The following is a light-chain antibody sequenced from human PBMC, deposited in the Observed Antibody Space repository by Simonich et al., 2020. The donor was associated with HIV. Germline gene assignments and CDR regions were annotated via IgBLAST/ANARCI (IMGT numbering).Light chain of an antibody. J-gene: IGKJ3*01. V-gene: IGKV2-28*01. CDR3: MQALQTPFT. CDR1: QSLLGSNGLKY. CDR2: LGS. Sequence: DIVMTQSPLSLPVTPGEPASLSCRSSQSLLGSNGLKYFDWYLQKPGQSPQLLIYLGSNRASGVPDRFSGSGSGTDFTLKISRVEAEDVGVYYCMQALQTPFTFGPGTKVDIK.